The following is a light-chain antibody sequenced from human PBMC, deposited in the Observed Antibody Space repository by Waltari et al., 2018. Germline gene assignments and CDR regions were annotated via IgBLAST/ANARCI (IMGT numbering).Light chain of an antibody. CDR2: YDN. CDR1: NMESKG. Sequence: SYVLTQPPSVSVAPGETARITCGGNNMESKGVHWYRQRPGQAPVVVISYDNDRAAGIPERFSGSNSGNTATLTISRVEAGDEADYYCQVWDANTDPGVFGTGTEVTVL. V-gene: IGLV3-21*01. J-gene: IGLJ1*01. CDR3: QVWDANTDPGV.